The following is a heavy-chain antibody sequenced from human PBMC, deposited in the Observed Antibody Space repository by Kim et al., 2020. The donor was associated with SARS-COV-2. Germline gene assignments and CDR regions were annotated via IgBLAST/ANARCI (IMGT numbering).Heavy chain of an antibody. V-gene: IGHV3-15*01. Sequence: YAAPVKGRLTISRDDSKNTLYLQMNSLKTEDTAVDYCTSRHLLVRNAVDYWGQGTLVTVSS. D-gene: IGHD2-2*01. J-gene: IGHJ4*02. CDR3: TSRHLLVRNAVDY.